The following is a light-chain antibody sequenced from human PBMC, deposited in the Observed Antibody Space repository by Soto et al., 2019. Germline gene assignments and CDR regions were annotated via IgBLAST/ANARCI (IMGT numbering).Light chain of an antibody. V-gene: IGLV2-14*01. Sequence: QSALTQPASVSGSPGQSITISCTGTSSDIGYYNYVSWYQQHQGKAPKLIIYEVSNRPSGVSDRFSGFKSGNTAALTISGLQDEDEGDYYGSSYEDRSILMFGGGTKLTVL. J-gene: IGLJ3*02. CDR2: EVS. CDR1: SSDIGYYNY. CDR3: SSYEDRSILM.